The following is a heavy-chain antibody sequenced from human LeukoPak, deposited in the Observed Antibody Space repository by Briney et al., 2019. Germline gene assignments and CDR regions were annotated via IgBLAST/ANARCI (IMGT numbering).Heavy chain of an antibody. CDR2: IKQDGSEK. J-gene: IGHJ4*02. CDR1: GFTSSSYW. Sequence: HTGGSLRLSCAASGFTSSSYWMSWVRQAPGKGPERVANIKQDGSEKYYVDSVKGRFNISRDNAKNSLYMQMNSLRAEDTAVYYCARDPPKKPWDYWGQGTLVTVSS. CDR3: ARDPPKKPWDY. V-gene: IGHV3-7*01.